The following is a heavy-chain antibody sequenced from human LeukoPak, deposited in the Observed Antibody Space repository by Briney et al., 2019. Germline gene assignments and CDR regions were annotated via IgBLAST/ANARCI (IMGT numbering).Heavy chain of an antibody. J-gene: IGHJ6*03. CDR1: GYSFTSYW. V-gene: IGHV5-51*01. D-gene: IGHD3-10*01. CDR3: ARLTMVRGGYMDV. Sequence: GESLQISCKGSGYSFTSYWIGWVRQMPGKGLEWMGIIYPGDSDTRYRPSFEGQVTISADKSISTAYLQWSSLKASDTAMYYCARLTMVRGGYMDVWGKGTTVTISS. CDR2: IYPGDSDT.